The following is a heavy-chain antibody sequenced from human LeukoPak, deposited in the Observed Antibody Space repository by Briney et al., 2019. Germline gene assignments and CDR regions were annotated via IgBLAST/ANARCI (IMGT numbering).Heavy chain of an antibody. V-gene: IGHV3-30*03. CDR2: ISYDGSNK. Sequence: GGSLRLSCAASGFTFSSYGMHWVRQAPGKGLEWVAVISYDGSNKYYADSVKGRFTISRDNSKNTLYLQMNSLRAEDTAVYYCESSGWYEQFDYWGQGTLVTISS. CDR1: GFTFSSYG. CDR3: ESSGWYEQFDY. J-gene: IGHJ4*02. D-gene: IGHD6-19*01.